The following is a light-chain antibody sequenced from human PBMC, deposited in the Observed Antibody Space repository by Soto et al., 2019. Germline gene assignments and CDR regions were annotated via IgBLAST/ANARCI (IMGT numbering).Light chain of an antibody. CDR3: QHYNRYSEA. CDR1: QTISSW. J-gene: IGKJ1*01. CDR2: KAS. V-gene: IGKV1-5*03. Sequence: PSTLSGSVGDRVTITCRASQTISSWLAWYQQKPGKAPKLLIYKASTLKSGVPSRFSGSGSGTEFTLTISSLQPDDFATYYCQHYNRYSEAFGQGTMVDIK.